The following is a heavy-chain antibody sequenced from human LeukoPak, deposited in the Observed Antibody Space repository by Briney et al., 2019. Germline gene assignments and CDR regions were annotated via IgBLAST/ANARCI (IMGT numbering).Heavy chain of an antibody. CDR3: ASPEWLPDSIDI. Sequence: GGSLRLSCAASGFTFNNYWMTWVRQAPGKGLEWVANIRWDGSEKYYLDSVKGRFTISRDNSKNSLYLQMDNLRAEDTAMYYCASPEWLPDSIDIWGQGTMVTVSS. CDR1: GFTFNNYW. V-gene: IGHV3-7*01. CDR2: IRWDGSEK. J-gene: IGHJ3*02. D-gene: IGHD3-3*01.